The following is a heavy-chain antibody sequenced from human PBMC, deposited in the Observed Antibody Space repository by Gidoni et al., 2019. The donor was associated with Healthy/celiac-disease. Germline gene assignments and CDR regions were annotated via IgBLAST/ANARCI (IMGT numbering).Heavy chain of an antibody. Sequence: QVQLVESGGGVVQPGRSLRLSCAASGFTFSSYGMPWVRQAPGKGLEWVAVIWYDGSNKYYADSVKGRFTISRDNSKNTLYLQMNSLRAEDTAVYYCARGQRRPYYDSSGNDAFDIWGQGTMVTVSS. CDR2: IWYDGSNK. D-gene: IGHD3-22*01. CDR3: ARGQRRPYYDSSGNDAFDI. CDR1: GFTFSSYG. V-gene: IGHV3-33*01. J-gene: IGHJ3*02.